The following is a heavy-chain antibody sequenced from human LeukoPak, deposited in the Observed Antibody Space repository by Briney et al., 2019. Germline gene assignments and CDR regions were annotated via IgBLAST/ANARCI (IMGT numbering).Heavy chain of an antibody. V-gene: IGHV1-18*01. Sequence: ASVKVSCKASGYTFTSYGISWVRQAPGQGLEWMGWISAYNGNTNYAQKLQGRATMTTDTSTSTAYMELRSLRSDDTAVYYCARDPPYSSSPHGAFDIWGQGTMVAVSS. CDR1: GYTFTSYG. CDR2: ISAYNGNT. J-gene: IGHJ3*02. CDR3: ARDPPYSSSPHGAFDI. D-gene: IGHD6-6*01.